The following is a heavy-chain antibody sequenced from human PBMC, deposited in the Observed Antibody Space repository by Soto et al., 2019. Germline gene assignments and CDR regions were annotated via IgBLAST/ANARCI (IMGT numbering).Heavy chain of an antibody. CDR1: GFTFTNAW. J-gene: IGHJ4*02. CDR2: IKSKTDGGTT. Sequence: EVQLVESGGSLVMPGGSLRLSCAASGFTFTNAWMSWVRQAPGKGLEWVARIKSKTDGGTTDYATPVKGRFTISRDDSKTTLYLKMNSLKIEDTAVYYCITDGPPGRAYWGQGTQVTVSS. V-gene: IGHV3-15*01. CDR3: ITDGPPGRAY.